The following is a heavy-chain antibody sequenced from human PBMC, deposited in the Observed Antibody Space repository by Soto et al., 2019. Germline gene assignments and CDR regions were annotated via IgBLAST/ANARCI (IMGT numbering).Heavy chain of an antibody. V-gene: IGHV3-7*04. J-gene: IGHJ3*02. CDR1: GFTFSSYW. Sequence: GGSLSLSCAASGFTFSSYWMSWVRQAPGKGLEWVANIKPDGSQKWYVDSVKGRFTISRDNAKKSLYLQMNSLRAEDTAVYYCARGDYYDSSGPFSDAFDIWGQGTMVTVS. CDR2: IKPDGSQK. D-gene: IGHD3-22*01. CDR3: ARGDYYDSSGPFSDAFDI.